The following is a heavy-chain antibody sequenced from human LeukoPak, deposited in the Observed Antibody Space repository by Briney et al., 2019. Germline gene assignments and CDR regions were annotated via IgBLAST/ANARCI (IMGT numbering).Heavy chain of an antibody. CDR3: ARAYDWLGEFRSYYFDY. J-gene: IGHJ4*02. Sequence: PGGSLRLSCAASGFTVSSNYMSWVRQAPGKGLEWVSVIYSGGSTYYADSVKGRFTISRDNPKNTLYLQMNSLRAEDTAVYYCARAYDWLGEFRSYYFDYWGQGTPVTVSS. V-gene: IGHV3-66*01. CDR2: IYSGGST. CDR1: GFTVSSNY. D-gene: IGHD3-10*01.